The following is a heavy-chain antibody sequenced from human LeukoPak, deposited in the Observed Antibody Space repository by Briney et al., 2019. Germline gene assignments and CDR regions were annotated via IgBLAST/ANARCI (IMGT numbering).Heavy chain of an antibody. J-gene: IGHJ4*02. Sequence: SVKVSRKASGGTFSSYAISWVRQAPGQGLEWMGGIIPIFGTADYAQKFQGRVTITADESTSTAYMELSSLRSEDTAVYYCARDRPYTGGWRGFDYWGQGTLVTVSS. CDR1: GGTFSSYA. V-gene: IGHV1-69*13. D-gene: IGHD6-19*01. CDR3: ARDRPYTGGWRGFDY. CDR2: IIPIFGTA.